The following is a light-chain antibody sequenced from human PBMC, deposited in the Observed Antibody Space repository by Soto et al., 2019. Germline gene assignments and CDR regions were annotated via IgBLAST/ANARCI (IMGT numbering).Light chain of an antibody. J-gene: IGKJ1*01. Sequence: DILMTQSPSTLSGSVGDRVTITCRASQTISSWLAWYQQKPGKAPKLLIYKASTLKSGVPSRFSGSGSGTEFTLTSSSLQPDDFATYYCQHYNSYSEAVGQGTKVELK. CDR3: QHYNSYSEA. CDR2: KAS. V-gene: IGKV1-5*03. CDR1: QTISSW.